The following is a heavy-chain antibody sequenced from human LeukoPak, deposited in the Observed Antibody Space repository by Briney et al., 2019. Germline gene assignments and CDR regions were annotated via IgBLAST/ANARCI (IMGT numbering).Heavy chain of an antibody. D-gene: IGHD6-19*01. CDR3: AKDLRIAVAGTDY. Sequence: SETLSLTCAVYGGSFSGYYWSWIRQPPGKGLEWIGEINHSGSTNYNPSLKSRVTISVDTSKNQFSLKLSSVTAADTAVYYCAKDLRIAVAGTDYWGQGTLVTVSS. CDR2: INHSGST. V-gene: IGHV4-34*01. J-gene: IGHJ4*02. CDR1: GGSFSGYY.